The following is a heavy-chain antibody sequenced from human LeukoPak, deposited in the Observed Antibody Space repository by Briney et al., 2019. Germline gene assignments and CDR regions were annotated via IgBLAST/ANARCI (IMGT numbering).Heavy chain of an antibody. D-gene: IGHD2-2*01. CDR3: ARGKQYQLPTRRHYYYMDV. J-gene: IGHJ6*03. V-gene: IGHV4-38-2*01. Sequence: SETLSLTCAVSGYSISSGYYWGWIRQPPGKGLGWIGSIYHSGSTYYNPSLKSRVTISVDTSKNQFSLKLSSVTAADTAVYYCARGKQYQLPTRRHYYYMDVWGKGTTVTVSS. CDR1: GYSISSGYY. CDR2: IYHSGST.